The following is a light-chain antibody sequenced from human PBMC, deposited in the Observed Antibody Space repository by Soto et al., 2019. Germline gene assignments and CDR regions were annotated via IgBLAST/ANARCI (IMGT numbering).Light chain of an antibody. CDR1: QSIKSS. CDR2: DAS. Sequence: DIQMTQSPSTLSASVGDRVTITCRASQSIKSSLAWYQQKPGKAPKLLIYDASDLESGVPSRFSGSGSETEFTLTISSLQPDDFATYYCQQYNTYCTFGRGTKGDI. V-gene: IGKV1-5*01. J-gene: IGKJ4*02. CDR3: QQYNTYCT.